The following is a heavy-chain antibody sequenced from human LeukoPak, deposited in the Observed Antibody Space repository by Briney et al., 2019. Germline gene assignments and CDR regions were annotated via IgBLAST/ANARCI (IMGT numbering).Heavy chain of an antibody. D-gene: IGHD2-2*01. CDR2: INSDGSST. Sequence: GGSLRLSCAASGFTFSSHWMHWVRQAPGEGVVWVSRINSDGSSTSYADSVKGRFTISRDNAKNTLYLQMNSLRAEDTAVYHCARGSSTSCFYWGQGNLVTVSS. V-gene: IGHV3-74*01. J-gene: IGHJ4*02. CDR1: GFTFSSHW. CDR3: ARGSSTSCFY.